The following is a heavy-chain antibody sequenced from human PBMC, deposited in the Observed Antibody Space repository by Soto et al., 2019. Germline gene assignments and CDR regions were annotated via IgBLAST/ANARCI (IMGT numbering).Heavy chain of an antibody. D-gene: IGHD2-2*02. Sequence: PSETLSLTCVVSGGSITSYRWSWIRQFPGKGLEWFAYTAYTGNTNYNSSHNRLVTTSNDTSKNQLTLKLTSMTEADTAVYYCAIHMHPGFTHHINPWGQGTLVTVSS. CDR1: GGSITSYR. CDR2: TAYTGNT. V-gene: IGHV4-59*03. J-gene: IGHJ5*02. CDR3: AIHMHPGFTHHINP.